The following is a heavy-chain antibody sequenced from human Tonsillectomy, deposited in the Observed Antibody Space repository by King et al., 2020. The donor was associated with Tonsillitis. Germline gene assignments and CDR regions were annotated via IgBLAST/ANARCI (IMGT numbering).Heavy chain of an antibody. CDR3: ARNYYDSSGYLNQAFDY. Sequence: QLVQAGAEVKKAGASVKVSCKAFGGTFSSYAISLGRQAPGQGLEWRGGNITRIGTPDYEQNFQGRCTITADKSTSTGYMALSSLRSEDTAFYYCARNYYDSSGYLNQAFDYWGQGTLVTVSS. CDR2: NITRIGTP. CDR1: GGTFSSYA. D-gene: IGHD3-22*01. J-gene: IGHJ4*02. V-gene: IGHV1-69*14.